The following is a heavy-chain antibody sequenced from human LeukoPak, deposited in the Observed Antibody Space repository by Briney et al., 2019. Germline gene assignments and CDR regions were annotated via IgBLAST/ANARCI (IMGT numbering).Heavy chain of an antibody. J-gene: IGHJ4*02. D-gene: IGHD7-27*01. CDR3: ARDLAWGAFDY. V-gene: IGHV3-30*04. Sequence: GGSLRLSCAASGFTFSSYAMHWVRQAPGKGLEWVAVISYDGSNKYYADSVKGRFTISRDNSKNTLSLQMNSLRVEDTGTYYCARDLAWGAFDYWGQGILVTVSS. CDR2: ISYDGSNK. CDR1: GFTFSSYA.